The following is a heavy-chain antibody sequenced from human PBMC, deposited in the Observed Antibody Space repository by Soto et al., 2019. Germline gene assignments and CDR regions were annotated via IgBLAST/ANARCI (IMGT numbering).Heavy chain of an antibody. Sequence: EVQLVESGGVLVQPGGSLRVSCAASGFTFSTSWMNWVRQAPGKGLEWVANINGAGSEEYYVDSVMGRFIISRDNVKNSLFLQMNGLRAEDTAVYYCAAVFPPDYWCQGTLVTVSS. V-gene: IGHV3-7*01. D-gene: IGHD3-10*02. CDR3: AAVFPPDY. CDR2: INGAGSEE. J-gene: IGHJ4*02. CDR1: GFTFSTSW.